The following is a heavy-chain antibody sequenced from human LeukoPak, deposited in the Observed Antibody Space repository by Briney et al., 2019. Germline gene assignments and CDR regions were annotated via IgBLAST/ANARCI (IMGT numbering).Heavy chain of an antibody. D-gene: IGHD3-22*01. V-gene: IGHV1-2*02. CDR2: INPNSSGT. CDR3: ARDRVYDSSGYYYGHYYYGMDV. Sequence: ASVKVSCKASGYTFTGYYMHWVRQAPGQGLEWMGWINPNSSGTNYAQKFQGRVTMTRDTSISTAYMELSRLRSDDTAVYYCARDRVYDSSGYYYGHYYYGMDVWGQGTTVTVSS. CDR1: GYTFTGYY. J-gene: IGHJ6*02.